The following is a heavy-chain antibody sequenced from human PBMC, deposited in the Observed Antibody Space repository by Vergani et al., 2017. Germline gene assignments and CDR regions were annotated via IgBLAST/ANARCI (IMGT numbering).Heavy chain of an antibody. V-gene: IGHV4-59*01. CDR1: GGSISSYY. CDR3: ARTSYWSGYYTVDY. Sequence: QVQLQESGPGLVKPSETLSLTCTISGGSISSYYWSWIRQPPGKGLEWIGYIYYSGSTNYNPSLKSRVTISVDTSKNQFSLKLSSVTAAGTAVYYCARTSYWSGYYTVDYWGQGTLVTVSS. J-gene: IGHJ4*02. D-gene: IGHD3-3*01. CDR2: IYYSGST.